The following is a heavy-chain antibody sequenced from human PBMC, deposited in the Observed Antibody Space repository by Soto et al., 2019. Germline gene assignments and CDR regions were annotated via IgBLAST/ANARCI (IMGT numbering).Heavy chain of an antibody. D-gene: IGHD2-2*01. CDR2: ISYDGSNK. CDR3: ARFCISTSCYASFDY. Sequence: VAVISYDGSNKYYADSVKGRFTISRDNSKNTLYLQMNSLRAEDTAVYYCARFCISTSCYASFDYWGQGTLVTVSS. V-gene: IGHV3-30-3*01. J-gene: IGHJ4*02.